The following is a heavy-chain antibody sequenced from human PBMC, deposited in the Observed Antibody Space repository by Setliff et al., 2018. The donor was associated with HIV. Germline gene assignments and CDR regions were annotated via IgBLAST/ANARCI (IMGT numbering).Heavy chain of an antibody. Sequence: SGGSLRLSCAASGFSFRTYAMSWVRQAPGKGLEWVSAISATAGDTYYADSVKGRFTISRDNSKNTLYLQMNSLRAEDTAVYYCARIVALNGYPSDYWGQGTLVTVSS. CDR1: GFSFRTYA. J-gene: IGHJ4*02. CDR2: ISATAGDT. D-gene: IGHD2-8*01. V-gene: IGHV3-23*01. CDR3: ARIVALNGYPSDY.